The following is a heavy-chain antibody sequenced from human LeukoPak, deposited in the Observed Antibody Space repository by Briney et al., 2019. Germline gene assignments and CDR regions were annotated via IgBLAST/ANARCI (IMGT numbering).Heavy chain of an antibody. D-gene: IGHD3-10*01. Sequence: RSSETLSLTCTVSGGSISSSGYYWGWIRQPPGKGLEWIGNIYYSGSTYYNPSLKSRVTISVDTSKNQFSLKLSSVTAADTAVYYCARSDGYGLVGIWGQGTMVTVSS. CDR3: ARSDGYGLVGI. CDR2: IYYSGST. V-gene: IGHV4-39*07. CDR1: GGSISSSGYY. J-gene: IGHJ3*02.